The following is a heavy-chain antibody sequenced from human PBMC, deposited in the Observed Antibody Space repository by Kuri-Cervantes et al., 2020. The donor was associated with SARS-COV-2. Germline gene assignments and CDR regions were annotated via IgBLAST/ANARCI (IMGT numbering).Heavy chain of an antibody. D-gene: IGHD3-3*01. V-gene: IGHV3-30*18. CDR1: GFTFSSYG. CDR3: AKDRIGVFGVEYYYGMDV. CDR2: ISYDGSNK. Sequence: LPLTCAASGFTFSSYGMHWVRQAPDKGLEWVAVISYDGSNKYYADSVKGRFTISRDNSKNTLYLQMNSLRAEDTAVYYCAKDRIGVFGVEYYYGMDVWGQGTTVTVSS. J-gene: IGHJ6*02.